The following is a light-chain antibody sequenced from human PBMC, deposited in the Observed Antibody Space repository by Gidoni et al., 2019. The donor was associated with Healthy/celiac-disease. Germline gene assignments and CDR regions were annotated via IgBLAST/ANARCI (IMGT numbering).Light chain of an antibody. Sequence: PGARVTLSCRASQSVSSSYLTWYQQKPGQAPRLLIYGASTRATSSPARFSGSGSGTDFTLTISSLQPEDVAVYYCQQDYNLPLYTFGQGTKLEIK. CDR2: GAS. J-gene: IGKJ2*01. CDR3: QQDYNLPLYT. V-gene: IGKV3D-7*01. CDR1: QSVSSSY.